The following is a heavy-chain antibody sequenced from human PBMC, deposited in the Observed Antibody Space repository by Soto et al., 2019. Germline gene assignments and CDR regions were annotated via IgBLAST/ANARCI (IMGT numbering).Heavy chain of an antibody. V-gene: IGHV4-30-2*01. D-gene: IGHD2-2*01. CDR1: GGSISSGGYS. CDR2: IYHSGST. Sequence: QLQLQESASGLVKPSQTLSLTFAFSGGSISSGGYSWSWIRPPPGKGLEWIGYIYHSGSTYYNPSLKSRLAISVDRSKNQFSLKLSSVTAADTAVYYCAGGRIGTRRAYWGQGSLVTVSS. J-gene: IGHJ4*02. CDR3: AGGRIGTRRAY.